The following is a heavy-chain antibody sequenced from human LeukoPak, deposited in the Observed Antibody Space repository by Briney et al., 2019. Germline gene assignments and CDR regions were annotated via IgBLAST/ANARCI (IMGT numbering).Heavy chain of an antibody. CDR2: IDQDVSDK. D-gene: IGHD5/OR15-5a*01. J-gene: IGHJ5*02. V-gene: IGHV3-7*01. Sequence: GGSLRLSCAASGFTLSDVWMSWVRQAPGKGLEWVANIDQDVSDKNYVGSVKGRFTISRDDAKNSLFLQMNSLRAEDTAVYYCARESTEDRPGSWGQGTLVTVSS. CDR3: ARESTEDRPGS. CDR1: GFTLSDVW.